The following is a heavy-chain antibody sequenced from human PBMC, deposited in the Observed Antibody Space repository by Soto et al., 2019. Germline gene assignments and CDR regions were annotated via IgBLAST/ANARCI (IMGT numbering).Heavy chain of an antibody. CDR1: GFTFSDYY. J-gene: IGHJ3*02. CDR2: ISSSSSYT. D-gene: IGHD3-9*01. V-gene: IGHV3-11*05. CDR3: ARDADILTGSDAFDI. Sequence: HVQLVESGGGLVKPGGSLRLSCAASGFTFSDYYMSWIRQAPGKGLEWVSYISSSSSYTNYADSVKGRFTISRDNAKNSLYLQMNSLRAEDTAVYYCARDADILTGSDAFDIWGQGTMVTVSS.